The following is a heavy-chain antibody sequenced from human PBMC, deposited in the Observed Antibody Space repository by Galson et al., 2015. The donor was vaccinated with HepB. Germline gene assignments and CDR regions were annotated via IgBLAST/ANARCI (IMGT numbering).Heavy chain of an antibody. V-gene: IGHV3-15*07. Sequence: SLRLSCAASGFTFRNAWMNWVRQAPGKGLEWVGRIKSKTDGGTTDYAAPVKGRFTISRDDSKNTLYLQMNSLKTEDTAVYYCTTGGSYYGSGSYGGQFDYWGQGTLVTVSS. D-gene: IGHD3-10*01. CDR3: TTGGSYYGSGSYGGQFDY. CDR2: IKSKTDGGTT. J-gene: IGHJ4*02. CDR1: GFTFRNAW.